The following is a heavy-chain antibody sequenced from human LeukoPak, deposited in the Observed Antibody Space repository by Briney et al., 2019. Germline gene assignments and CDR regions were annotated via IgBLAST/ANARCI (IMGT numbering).Heavy chain of an antibody. CDR1: GFTVTSNC. Sequence: GGSLRLSCVVSGFTVTSNCMSWVRQAPGKGLEWVLVIYSGGTTDYADSVKGRFTVYRDNSKNTLYLQMNSLRAEDTAVYYCASKLTSGYWGQGTLVTVSS. CDR2: IYSGGTT. CDR3: ASKLTSGY. D-gene: IGHD4-17*01. V-gene: IGHV3-66*01. J-gene: IGHJ4*02.